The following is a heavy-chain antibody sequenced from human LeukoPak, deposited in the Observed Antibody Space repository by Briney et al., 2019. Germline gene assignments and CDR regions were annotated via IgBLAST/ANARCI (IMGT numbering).Heavy chain of an antibody. CDR1: GFSFSSYW. CDR2: IKHDGSEE. CDR3: ATDRGWRTSGYYLYYFEY. D-gene: IGHD3-3*01. J-gene: IGHJ4*02. Sequence: PGGSLRLSCAASGFSFSSYWMSWVRQAPGKGLEWVASIKHDGSEEYYVDSVRGRFTISRDNTKNLLYLQMSSLRAEDTAVYYCATDRGWRTSGYYLYYFEYWGQGTLVTFSS. V-gene: IGHV3-7*04.